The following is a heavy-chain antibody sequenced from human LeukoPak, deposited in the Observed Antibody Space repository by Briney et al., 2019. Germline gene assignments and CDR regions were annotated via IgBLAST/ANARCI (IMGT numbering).Heavy chain of an antibody. CDR1: GYTFTSYY. D-gene: IGHD3-22*01. CDR3: ASYPRDSSGYYQKNFDY. V-gene: IGHV1-46*01. J-gene: IGHJ4*02. CDR2: INPSDGST. Sequence: ASVKVSCKASGYTFTSYYMHWVRQAPGQGLEWMGIINPSDGSTSYAQKFQGRVTMTRDTSTSTVYMELSSLRSEDTAVYYCASYPRDSSGYYQKNFDYWGQGTLVTVSS.